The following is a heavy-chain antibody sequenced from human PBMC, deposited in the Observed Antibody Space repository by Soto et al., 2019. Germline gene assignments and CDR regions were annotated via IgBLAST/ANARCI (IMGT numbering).Heavy chain of an antibody. V-gene: IGHV3-30-3*01. Sequence: QVPLVESGGGVVQPGRSLRLSCAASGFTFSSYAMHWVRQAPGKGLEWVAVISYDGSNKYYADSVKGRFTISRDNSKNTLYLQMNSLRAEDTAVYYCARDGHTAIWDYWGQGTLVTVSS. CDR3: ARDGHTAIWDY. CDR1: GFTFSSYA. D-gene: IGHD5-18*01. CDR2: ISYDGSNK. J-gene: IGHJ4*02.